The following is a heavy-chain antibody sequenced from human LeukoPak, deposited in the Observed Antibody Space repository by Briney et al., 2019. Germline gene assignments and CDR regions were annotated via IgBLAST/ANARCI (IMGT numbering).Heavy chain of an antibody. D-gene: IGHD5-12*01. V-gene: IGHV3-66*01. Sequence: GGSLRLSCAASGLTVSSSYMSWVRQAPGKGPEWVSVIYSGGNTYYADSVKDRFTISRDNPRNTLYLQMNSLRAEDTALYYCARISGTHSYHFDSWGQGALVTVSS. CDR1: GLTVSSSY. CDR3: ARISGTHSYHFDS. CDR2: IYSGGNT. J-gene: IGHJ4*02.